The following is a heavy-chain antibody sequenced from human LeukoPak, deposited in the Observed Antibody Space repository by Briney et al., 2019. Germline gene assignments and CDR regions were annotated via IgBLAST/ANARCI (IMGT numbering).Heavy chain of an antibody. V-gene: IGHV1-3*01. D-gene: IGHD3-10*01. CDR1: GYTFTSYA. J-gene: IGHJ4*02. CDR2: INAGNGNT. CDR3: ARVLLPWYFDY. Sequence: ASVKVSCKASGYTFTSYALHWVRQAPGQSLEWMGWINAGNGNTKYSQKFQDRVTITRDTSASTAYMELSSLKSEDTAVYYCARVLLPWYFDYWGQGTLVTVSS.